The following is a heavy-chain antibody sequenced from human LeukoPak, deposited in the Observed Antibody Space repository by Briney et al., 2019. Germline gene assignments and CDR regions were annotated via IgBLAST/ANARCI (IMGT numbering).Heavy chain of an antibody. V-gene: IGHV4-34*01. Sequence: SETLSLTCAVYGGSFSGHYWSWIRQPPGKGLEWIGEINHSGSTNYNPSLKSRVTISVDTSKNQFSLKLSSVTAADTAVYYCARLGYCSGGSCYPGWFDPWGQGTLVTVSS. CDR3: ARLGYCSGGSCYPGWFDP. CDR2: INHSGST. J-gene: IGHJ5*02. D-gene: IGHD2-15*01. CDR1: GGSFSGHY.